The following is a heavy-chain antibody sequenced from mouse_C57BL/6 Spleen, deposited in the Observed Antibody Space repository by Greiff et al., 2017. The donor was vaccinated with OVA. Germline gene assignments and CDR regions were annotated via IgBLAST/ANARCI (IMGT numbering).Heavy chain of an antibody. CDR1: GFSLRTSGMG. D-gene: IGHD2-5*01. V-gene: IGHV8-12*01. CDR2: IYWDDDK. CDR3: ARREDGSNYEAY. J-gene: IGHJ3*01. Sequence: QVTLKESGPGILQSSQTLSLTCSFSGFSLRTSGMGVSWIRQPSGKGLEWLAHIYWDDDKRYNPSLKSRLTISKDTSRNQVFLKITSVDTADTATYYCARREDGSNYEAYWGQGTLVTVSA.